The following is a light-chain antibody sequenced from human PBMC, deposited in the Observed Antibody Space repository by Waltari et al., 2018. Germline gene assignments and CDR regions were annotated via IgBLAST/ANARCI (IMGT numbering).Light chain of an antibody. Sequence: DLQMTQSPSSLSASVGDRDTITCRASQGLSNYLAWVQQKPGKAPKSLIYAASSLQSGVPSKFSGSGSGTDFTLTISALQSEDLAVYYCHQYNHWPTFTFGQGTKLQIE. CDR1: QGLSNY. V-gene: IGKV1-16*02. CDR2: AAS. CDR3: HQYNHWPTFT. J-gene: IGKJ2*01.